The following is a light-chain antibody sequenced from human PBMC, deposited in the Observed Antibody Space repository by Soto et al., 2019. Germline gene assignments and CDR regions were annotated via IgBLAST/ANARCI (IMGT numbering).Light chain of an antibody. J-gene: IGKJ5*01. CDR2: DAS. Sequence: ETLMTQSPATLSVSPGERATLSCRASQSVRSNLAGYQQKPGQAPSLLIYDASTRATGVPVRFSGSGSGTEFTLTITSLQSEDFAVYYCQKYNNWPKINFGEGTRREIK. V-gene: IGKV3-15*01. CDR3: QKYNNWPKIN. CDR1: QSVRSN.